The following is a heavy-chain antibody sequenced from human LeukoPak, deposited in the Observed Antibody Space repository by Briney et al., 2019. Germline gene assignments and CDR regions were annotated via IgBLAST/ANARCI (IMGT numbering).Heavy chain of an antibody. CDR3: ARVEYYYDSSGYFDY. J-gene: IGHJ4*02. CDR2: MSSSGRTI. V-gene: IGHV3-11*01. CDR1: GFTFSDYY. D-gene: IGHD3-22*01. Sequence: PGGSLRLSCAASGFTFSDYYMSWIRQAPGKGREGVSYMSSSGRTIYYADSAKGRLTISRDNAKNSLYLQMNSMRAEDTAVYYCARVEYYYDSSGYFDYWGQGTLVTVSS.